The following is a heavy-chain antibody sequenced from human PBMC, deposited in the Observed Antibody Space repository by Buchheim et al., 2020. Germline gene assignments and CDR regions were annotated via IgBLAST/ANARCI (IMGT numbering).Heavy chain of an antibody. V-gene: IGHV1-69*01. CDR2: IIPIFGTA. J-gene: IGHJ4*02. CDR3: ARSEDIVVVVANYYFDY. Sequence: QVQLVQSGAEVKKPGSSVKVSCKASEGTFSSYAISWVRQAPGQGLEWMGGIIPIFGTANYAQKFQGRVTITADESTRTAYMELSSLRSEDTAVYYCARSEDIVVVVANYYFDYWGQGTL. D-gene: IGHD2-15*01. CDR1: EGTFSSYA.